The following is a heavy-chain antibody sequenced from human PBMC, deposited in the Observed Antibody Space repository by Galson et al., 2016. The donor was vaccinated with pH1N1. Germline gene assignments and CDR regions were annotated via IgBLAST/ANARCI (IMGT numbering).Heavy chain of an antibody. V-gene: IGHV3-48*03. CDR2: ISSAGWAI. J-gene: IGHJ4*02. CDR3: ARDLTRRVSLPGYFCDS. CDR1: GFTFTSFS. Sequence: SLRLSCAASGFTFTSFSMNWVRQAPGKGLEWVSYISSAGWAIHYADSVKGRFTISKENAKNSLYLQMNSLRAEDKAVYYCARDLTRRVSLPGYFCDSWGQGTLVAGSS. D-gene: IGHD2-15*01.